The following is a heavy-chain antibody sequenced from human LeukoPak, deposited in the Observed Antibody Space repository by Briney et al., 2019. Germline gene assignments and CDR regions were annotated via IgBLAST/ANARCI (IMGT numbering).Heavy chain of an antibody. J-gene: IGHJ6*03. D-gene: IGHD6-13*01. CDR1: GGSISSSSYY. V-gene: IGHV4-39*07. CDR3: AREGIAAVNYYYYYMDV. Sequence: SETLSLTCTVSGGSISSSSYYWGWIRQPPGKGLEWIGSIYYSGSTYYSPSLKSRVTISVDTSKNQFSLKLSSVTAADTAVYYCAREGIAAVNYYYYYMDVWGKGTTVTVSS. CDR2: IYYSGST.